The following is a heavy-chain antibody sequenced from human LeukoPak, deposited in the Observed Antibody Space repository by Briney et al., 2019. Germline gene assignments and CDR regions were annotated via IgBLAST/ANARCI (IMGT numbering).Heavy chain of an antibody. Sequence: GGSLRLSCAASGFTFSSYEMNWVRQAPGKGLEWVSSISSSSSYIYYADSVKGRFTISRDNAKNSLYLQMNSLRAEDTAVYYCARGGSSGSYYNGQPYYFDYWGQGTLVTVSS. CDR2: ISSSSSYI. V-gene: IGHV3-21*01. D-gene: IGHD3-10*01. CDR1: GFTFSSYE. CDR3: ARGGSSGSYYNGQPYYFDY. J-gene: IGHJ4*02.